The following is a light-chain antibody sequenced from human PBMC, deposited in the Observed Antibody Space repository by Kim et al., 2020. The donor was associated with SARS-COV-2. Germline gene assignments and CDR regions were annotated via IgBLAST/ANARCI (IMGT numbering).Light chain of an antibody. Sequence: DIQLTQSPSFLSASVGDRVTITCRASQGISSYLAWYQQKPGKAPKLLIYAASTLQSGVPSRFSVSGSGTEFTLTISSLQPEDFATYYCQHLNSYPPYTFGQGTKLEIK. V-gene: IGKV1-9*01. CDR3: QHLNSYPPYT. CDR2: AAS. CDR1: QGISSY. J-gene: IGKJ2*01.